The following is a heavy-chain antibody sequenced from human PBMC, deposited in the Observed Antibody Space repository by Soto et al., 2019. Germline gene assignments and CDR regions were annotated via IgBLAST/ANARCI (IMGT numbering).Heavy chain of an antibody. V-gene: IGHV1-46*01. CDR1: GYNFASNH. D-gene: IGHD6-13*01. CDR3: VRDRFGSWTFDY. J-gene: IGHJ4*02. Sequence: QVQLVQSGAEVKEPGASVKVSCKASGYNFASNHMHWVRQIPGQGLEWMGIIHPTDGSTSYALRFRGRITLTRDAPTNTDYMELRGLTSEDTAVYYCVRDRFGSWTFDYWGQGTLLTVSS. CDR2: IHPTDGST.